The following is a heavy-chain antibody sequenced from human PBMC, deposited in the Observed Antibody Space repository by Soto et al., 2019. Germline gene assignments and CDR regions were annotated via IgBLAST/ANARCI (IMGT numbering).Heavy chain of an antibody. Sequence: SETLSLTCTVSGGSVSSGSYYWSWIRQPPGKGLEWIGYIYYSGSTNYNPSLKSRVTISVDTSKNQFSLKLSSVTAADTAVYYCARVTYYYDSSGYGPDYWGQGTLVTVSS. CDR2: IYYSGST. V-gene: IGHV4-61*01. J-gene: IGHJ4*02. D-gene: IGHD3-22*01. CDR3: ARVTYYYDSSGYGPDY. CDR1: GGSVSSGSYY.